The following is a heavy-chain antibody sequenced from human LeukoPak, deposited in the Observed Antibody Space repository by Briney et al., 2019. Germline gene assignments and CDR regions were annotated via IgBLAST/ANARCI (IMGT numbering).Heavy chain of an antibody. J-gene: IGHJ4*02. CDR1: GGSISSYY. Sequence: SETLSLTCTVSGGSISSYYWSWFRQPPVKGLEWIGYIYYSGSANYNPSLKSRVTISVNSSKNQVSLKLSSVTAADTAVYYCARTDSGTAIDYWGQGTLVTVSS. CDR2: IYYSGSA. V-gene: IGHV4-59*01. CDR3: ARTDSGTAIDY. D-gene: IGHD1-26*01.